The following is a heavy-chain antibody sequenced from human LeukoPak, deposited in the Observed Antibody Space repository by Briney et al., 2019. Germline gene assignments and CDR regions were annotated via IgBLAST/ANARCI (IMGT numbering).Heavy chain of an antibody. Sequence: GGSLRLSCAASGFTFSSYSFNWVRQVPGKGLEWVSSITTTFYTYYTDSVKGRFTISRDNAKNTLYLQMNSLRAEDTAVYYCASGQWLRSFDYWGQGTLVTVSS. J-gene: IGHJ4*02. CDR3: ASGQWLRSFDY. D-gene: IGHD5-12*01. V-gene: IGHV3-21*01. CDR2: ITTTFYT. CDR1: GFTFSSYS.